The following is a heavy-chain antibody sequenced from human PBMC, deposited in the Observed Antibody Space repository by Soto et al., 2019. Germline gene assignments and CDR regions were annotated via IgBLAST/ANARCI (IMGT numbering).Heavy chain of an antibody. D-gene: IGHD3-10*01. Sequence: LRLSCAASGVTFTSYAMTWVRQVPGEGLQWVSSISKSGDSTYYADSVKGRFTTSRDNSKNTLYLQMNSLRAEDTAIYYCAKGSFGFDYWGQGTLVTVSS. J-gene: IGHJ4*02. CDR1: GVTFTSYA. V-gene: IGHV3-23*01. CDR2: ISKSGDST. CDR3: AKGSFGFDY.